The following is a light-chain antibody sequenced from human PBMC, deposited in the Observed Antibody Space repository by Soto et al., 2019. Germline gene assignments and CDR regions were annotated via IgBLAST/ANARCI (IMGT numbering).Light chain of an antibody. V-gene: IGKV3-20*01. CDR1: QTVSSNY. J-gene: IGKJ1*01. CDR3: QQYDGPPWT. Sequence: EIVLTQSPGTLSLSPGERATLSCRASQTVSSNYLAWYQQKPGQAPTLLIYGSSSRATGIPDRFSGSGSGTDFTLTISRLGPEDIAVYYCQQYDGPPWTFGQGTKVEIK. CDR2: GSS.